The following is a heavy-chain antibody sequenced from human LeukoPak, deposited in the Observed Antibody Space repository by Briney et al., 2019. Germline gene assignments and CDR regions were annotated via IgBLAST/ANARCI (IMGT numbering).Heavy chain of an antibody. V-gene: IGHV3-7*01. CDR3: ASERKDCSSTSCYWYYYYMDV. J-gene: IGHJ6*03. CDR1: GFTFSSYW. D-gene: IGHD2-2*01. CDR2: IKQDGSEK. Sequence: PGGSLRLSCAASGFTFSSYWMSSVRQAPGKGLEWMANIKQDGSEKYYVDSVKGRFTISRDNAKNSLYLQMNSLRAEDTAVYYCASERKDCSSTSCYWYYYYMDVWGKGTTVTVSS.